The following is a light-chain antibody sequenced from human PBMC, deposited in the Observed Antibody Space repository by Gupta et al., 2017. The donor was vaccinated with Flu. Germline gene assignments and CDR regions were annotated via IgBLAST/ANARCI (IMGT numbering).Light chain of an antibody. CDR3: QQRTNWLWT. CDR2: DAS. Sequence: PGERATLSCRASQSDGTSLAWYQQKPGQSPRLLIFDASNRATGIPARFSGGGSGTDFTLTISSLEPEDFVVYYCQQRTNWLWTFGQGTKGEI. CDR1: QSDGTS. V-gene: IGKV3-11*01. J-gene: IGKJ1*01.